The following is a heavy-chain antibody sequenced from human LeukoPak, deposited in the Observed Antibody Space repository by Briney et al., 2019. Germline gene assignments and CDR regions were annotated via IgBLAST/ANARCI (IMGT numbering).Heavy chain of an antibody. CDR1: GGSFSGYY. V-gene: IGHV4-34*01. CDR2: INHSGST. D-gene: IGHD3-22*01. Sequence: SETLSLTCAVYGGSFSGYYWSWIRQPPGKGLEWIGEINHSGSTNYNPSLKSRVTISVDTSKNQSSLKLSSVTAADTAVYYCARGEHYYDSSGYYYVVDYFDYWGQGTLVTVSS. CDR3: ARGEHYYDSSGYYYVVDYFDY. J-gene: IGHJ4*02.